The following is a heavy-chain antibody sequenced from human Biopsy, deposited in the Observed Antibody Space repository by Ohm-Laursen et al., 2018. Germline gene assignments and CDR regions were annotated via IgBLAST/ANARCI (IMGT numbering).Heavy chain of an antibody. J-gene: IGHJ4*02. Sequence: SVKVSCKAPGGTFSNYGVNWVRQAPGQGLECMGRIIPLIGLTNYAQKFQGRVTITAGKFTNTVYMELSSLRSDDTAVYFCARDCNGDNCGVDFWGQGTLVTVSS. CDR3: ARDCNGDNCGVDF. D-gene: IGHD2-15*01. CDR2: IIPLIGLT. CDR1: GGTFSNYG. V-gene: IGHV1-69*04.